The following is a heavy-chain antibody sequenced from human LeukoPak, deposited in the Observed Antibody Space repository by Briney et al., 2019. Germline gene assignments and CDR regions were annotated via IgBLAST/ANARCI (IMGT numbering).Heavy chain of an antibody. D-gene: IGHD1-26*01. CDR1: GYTFTGHY. CDR2: INTHSGGT. Sequence: ASVKVSCKASGYTFTGHYIHWGRQAPGQGLEWLGLINTHSGGTNYAQRFQGRVTMARDTSISTAYMELSRLRSDDTAVYFCARDLSGSYDYWGQGTLVTVSS. CDR3: ARDLSGSYDY. V-gene: IGHV1-2*02. J-gene: IGHJ4*02.